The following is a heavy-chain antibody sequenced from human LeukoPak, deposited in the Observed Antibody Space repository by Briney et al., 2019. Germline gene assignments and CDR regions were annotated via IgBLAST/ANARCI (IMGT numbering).Heavy chain of an antibody. CDR3: AKEQIQLIPDY. D-gene: IGHD5-18*01. V-gene: IGHV3-30*18. CDR1: GFTFSSYG. CDR2: ISYDGSNK. Sequence: PGGSLRLSRAASGFTFSSYGMHWVRQAPGKGLEWVAVISYDGSNKYYADSVKGRFTISRDNSKNTLYLQMNSLRAEDTAVYYCAKEQIQLIPDYWGQGTLVTVSS. J-gene: IGHJ4*02.